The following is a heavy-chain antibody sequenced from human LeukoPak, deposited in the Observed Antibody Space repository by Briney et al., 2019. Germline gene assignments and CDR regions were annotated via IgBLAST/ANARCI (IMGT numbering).Heavy chain of an antibody. V-gene: IGHV3-20*04. CDR3: ARAGNPNYYSYHLDV. Sequence: GGSLRLSCAASGFTFNDYAMSWVRQAPGKGREGVSGVNWNGGSTVYADSVKGGFTISRDNAKTSLYLQMNSLRAEDTALYYCARAGNPNYYSYHLDVWGKGTTVTISS. CDR1: GFTFNDYA. CDR2: VNWNGGST. J-gene: IGHJ6*03. D-gene: IGHD1-14*01.